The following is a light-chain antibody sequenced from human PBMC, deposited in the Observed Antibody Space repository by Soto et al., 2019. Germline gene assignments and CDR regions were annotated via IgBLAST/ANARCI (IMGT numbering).Light chain of an antibody. CDR1: QDISTY. V-gene: IGKV1-9*01. Sequence: DIQLTQTPSLLPASVGDRVTITCRASQDISTYSDWYQQKPGKAPKLMIYVPSTLQSGVPSRFSGSGSGTEFTLTISGLLPEDFATYHCQQLNTLPFTFGQGTRLEI. CDR2: VPS. J-gene: IGKJ5*01. CDR3: QQLNTLPFT.